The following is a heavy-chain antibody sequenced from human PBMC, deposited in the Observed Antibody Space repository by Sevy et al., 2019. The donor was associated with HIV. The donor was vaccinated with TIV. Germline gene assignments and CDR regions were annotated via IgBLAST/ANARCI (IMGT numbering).Heavy chain of an antibody. D-gene: IGHD3-10*01. Sequence: GGSLRLSCAASGFTFSDYAMNWVRQAPGEGVEWVSWISGGGTNTFSIHSLKGRFTISRDNSKNTLYLQINSLRAEDTAVYYCAKDTYASGSSWGFDYWGQGALVTVSS. J-gene: IGHJ4*02. CDR3: AKDTYASGSSWGFDY. CDR1: GFTFSDYA. CDR2: ISGGGTNT. V-gene: IGHV3-23*01.